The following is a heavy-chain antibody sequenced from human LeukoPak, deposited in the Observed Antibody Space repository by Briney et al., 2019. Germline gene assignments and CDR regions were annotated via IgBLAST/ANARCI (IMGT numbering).Heavy chain of an antibody. J-gene: IGHJ4*02. D-gene: IGHD1-1*01. CDR2: TYYRSKWYT. CDR3: ARTTGTFDC. V-gene: IGHV6-1*01. CDR1: GDSVSTNTAA. Sequence: SQTLSLTCAISGDSVSTNTAAWNWIRQSPSRGLEGLGRTYYRSKWYTDYAVSVKSRITINPDTSKNQFSLQLKSVTAEDTAVYYCARTTGTFDCWGQGTLVTVSS.